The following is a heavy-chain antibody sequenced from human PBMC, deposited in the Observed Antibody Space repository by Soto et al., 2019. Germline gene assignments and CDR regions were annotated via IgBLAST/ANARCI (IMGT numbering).Heavy chain of an antibody. CDR1: VFTFSSYW. V-gene: IGHV3-74*01. CDR2: INTDGSIT. D-gene: IGHD2-15*01. CDR3: TRDSGGRDAY. J-gene: IGHJ4*02. Sequence: GGSLRISFSAAVFTFSSYWMHWVRQVPGKGLVWVSRINTDGSITSHADSVKGRFTISRDNAKNTLYLQMNSLRADDTAVYYCTRDSGGRDAYWGQGALVTVSS.